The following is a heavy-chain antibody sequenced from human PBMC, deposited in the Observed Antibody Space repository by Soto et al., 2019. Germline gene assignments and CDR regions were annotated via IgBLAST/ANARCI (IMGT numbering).Heavy chain of an antibody. V-gene: IGHV3-30-3*01. D-gene: IGHD2-2*01. CDR1: GFTFSSYA. CDR3: ARDLLGVVGFTGAVDI. CDR2: ISYDGSNK. Sequence: QVQLVESGGGVVQPGRSLRLSCAASGFTFSSYAMHWVRQAPGKGLEWVAVISYDGSNKYYADSVKGRFTISRDNSKNTLYLQMNSLRAEDTAVYYCARDLLGVVGFTGAVDIWGQGTMVTVSS. J-gene: IGHJ3*02.